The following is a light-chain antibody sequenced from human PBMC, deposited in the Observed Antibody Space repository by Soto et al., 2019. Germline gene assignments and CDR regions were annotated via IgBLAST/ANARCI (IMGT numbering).Light chain of an antibody. CDR2: GAS. V-gene: IGKV3D-15*01. CDR1: QAVRRS. Sequence: EIVMTQSPATLSVSPGERATLSCRASQAVRRSVAWYQQRPGQAPRLLIHGASIRATGIPARFSGGGSGTEFTLTISSLQSADFAVYYCQQYYNWPQYTFGQGTKLDIK. CDR3: QQYYNWPQYT. J-gene: IGKJ2*01.